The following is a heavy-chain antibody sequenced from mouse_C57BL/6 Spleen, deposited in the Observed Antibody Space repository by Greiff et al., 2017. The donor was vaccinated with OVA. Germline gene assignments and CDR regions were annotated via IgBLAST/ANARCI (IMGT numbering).Heavy chain of an antibody. V-gene: IGHV1-26*01. J-gene: IGHJ4*01. CDR3: AREDLITPYAMDY. CDR2: INPNNGGT. CDR1: GYTFTDYY. D-gene: IGHD1-1*01. Sequence: EVQLQQSGPELVKPGASVKISCKASGYTFTDYYMNWVKQSHGKSLEWIGDINPNNGGTSYNQKFKGKATLTVDKSSSTAYMELRSLTSEDSAVYYCAREDLITPYAMDYWGQGTSVTVSS.